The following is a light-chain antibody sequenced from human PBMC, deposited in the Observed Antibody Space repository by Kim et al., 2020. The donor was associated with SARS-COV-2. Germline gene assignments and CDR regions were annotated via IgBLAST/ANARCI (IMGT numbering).Light chain of an antibody. CDR3: CSHAGGGTML. J-gene: IGLJ2*01. CDR1: SSDIGSYSL. CDR2: EGS. Sequence: QSALTQPASVSGSPGQSITISCTGTSSDIGSYSLVSWYQQYPGEAPKLMIYEGSKWPSGVSPRFSGSKSGNMASLTISGLQAEDEADYYCCSHAGGGTMLFGGGTQLTVL. V-gene: IGLV2-23*01.